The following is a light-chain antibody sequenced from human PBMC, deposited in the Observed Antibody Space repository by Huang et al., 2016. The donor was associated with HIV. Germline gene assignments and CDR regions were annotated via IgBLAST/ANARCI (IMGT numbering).Light chain of an antibody. Sequence: EIVMTQSPATLSVSPGERATLSCRASESVDSSLAWYQQKPGQAPKLLMFDATTRATGVPARFSGSGSGTEFTLTISGLQSEDFAVYYCKQYYDWPPLTFGGGTRVEIK. V-gene: IGKV3-15*01. CDR1: ESVDSS. J-gene: IGKJ4*01. CDR3: KQYYDWPPLT. CDR2: DAT.